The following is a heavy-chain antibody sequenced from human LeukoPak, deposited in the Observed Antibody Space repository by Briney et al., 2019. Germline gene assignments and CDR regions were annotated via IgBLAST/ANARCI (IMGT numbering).Heavy chain of an antibody. D-gene: IGHD1-26*01. CDR3: ARGWWDLPLGFDY. Sequence: TGGSLTLSCAGSGFTFSDYYMSRFRQAPGKGLECVSYMSSGGDTIYYADSVKGRFTISRDNAKNSLYLQMNSLRADDTAVFYCARGWWDLPLGFDYWGQGTLVTVSS. CDR1: GFTFSDYY. J-gene: IGHJ4*02. V-gene: IGHV3-11*01. CDR2: MSSGGDTI.